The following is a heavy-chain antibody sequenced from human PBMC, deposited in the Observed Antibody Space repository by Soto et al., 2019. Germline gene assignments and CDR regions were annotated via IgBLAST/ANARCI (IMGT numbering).Heavy chain of an antibody. Sequence: GSGPTLVNPTQTLTLTCSFSGFSLYSSGEGVGWIRQPPGKALEWLALVYWDDDKRYSPSLKSRLTITRDTSRNQVVLTMTNMEAVDTATYYCAYRPPNYYGSGSRHNWFDPWGQGILVTVSS. CDR2: VYWDDDK. CDR1: GFSLYSSGEG. V-gene: IGHV2-5*02. J-gene: IGHJ5*02. D-gene: IGHD3-10*01. CDR3: AYRPPNYYGSGSRHNWFDP.